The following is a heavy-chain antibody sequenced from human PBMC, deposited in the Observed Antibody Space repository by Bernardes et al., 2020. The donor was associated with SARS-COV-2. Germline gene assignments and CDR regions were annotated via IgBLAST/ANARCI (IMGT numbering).Heavy chain of an antibody. CDR1: GGSISSDNYS. V-gene: IGHV4-30-2*01. Sequence: SEPLSLTCTVSGGSISSDNYSWSWLRQPPGKGLEWIGYIYQSGTTYYNPSLKSRVTISLDRTKTHFSLNLSSVTAADTAMYYCARGTLTSRATYYFDSWGQGTLVTVSS. CDR2: IYQSGTT. CDR3: ARGTLTSRATYYFDS. J-gene: IGHJ4*02.